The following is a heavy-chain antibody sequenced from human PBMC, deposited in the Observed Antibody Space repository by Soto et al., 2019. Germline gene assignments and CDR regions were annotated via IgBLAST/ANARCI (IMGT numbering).Heavy chain of an antibody. CDR1: GFTFSAYG. CDR3: VKEGTVGVEGFDF. V-gene: IGHV3-33*06. Sequence: QVHLVESGGGAVQAGRSLRVSCATSGFTFSAYGMHWVRQAPGKGLEWVAFINYDGSSKFYGDSMKGRFTISRDNSKNTLFLQMNSLRAEDTAIYYCVKEGTVGVEGFDFWGQGTLVTVSS. D-gene: IGHD1-26*01. CDR2: INYDGSSK. J-gene: IGHJ4*02.